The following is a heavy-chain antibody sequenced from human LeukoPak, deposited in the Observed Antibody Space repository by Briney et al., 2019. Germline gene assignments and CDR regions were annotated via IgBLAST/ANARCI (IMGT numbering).Heavy chain of an antibody. CDR1: GGSISSYY. J-gene: IGHJ4*02. V-gene: IGHV4-4*07. Sequence: SETLSLTCTVSGGSISSYYWSWLRQPAGKGLEWIGRIYTSGSTNYNPSLKGRVTMSVDTSKNQFSLKLSSVTAADTAVYYCARGIAVAGTWFDYWGQGTLVTVSS. CDR3: ARGIAVAGTWFDY. CDR2: IYTSGST. D-gene: IGHD6-19*01.